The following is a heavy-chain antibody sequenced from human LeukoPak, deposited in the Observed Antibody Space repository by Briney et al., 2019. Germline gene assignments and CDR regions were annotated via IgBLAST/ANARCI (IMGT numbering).Heavy chain of an antibody. CDR3: ARDSGSRWFDP. V-gene: IGHV4-59*01. J-gene: IGHJ5*02. CDR1: GGSISSYY. D-gene: IGHD3-10*01. CDR2: IYYSGST. Sequence: PSETLSLTCTVSGGSISSYYWSWIRQPPGKGLEWIGYIYYSGSTNYNPSLKSRVTISVDTSKNQFSRKLSSVTAADTAVYYCARDSGSRWFDPWGQGTLVTVSS.